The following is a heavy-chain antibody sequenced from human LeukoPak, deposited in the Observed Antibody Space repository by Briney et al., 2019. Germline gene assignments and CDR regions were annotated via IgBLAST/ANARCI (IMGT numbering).Heavy chain of an antibody. V-gene: IGHV4-4*02. CDR3: ARGDTAMATGVFDY. Sequence: PSETLSLTCAVSGGSISSSNWWSWVRQPPGKGLEWIGEIYHSGSANYNPSLKSRVTISVDKSKNQFSLKLSSVTAADTAVYYCARGDTAMATGVFDYWGQGTLVTVSS. J-gene: IGHJ4*02. CDR2: IYHSGSA. CDR1: GGSISSSNW. D-gene: IGHD5-18*01.